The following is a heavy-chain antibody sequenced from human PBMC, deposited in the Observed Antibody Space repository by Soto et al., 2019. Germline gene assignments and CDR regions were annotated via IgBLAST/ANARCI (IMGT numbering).Heavy chain of an antibody. V-gene: IGHV4-30-4*01. J-gene: IGHJ6*02. Sequence: HVQLHQSGPRLVKPSQTLSLECSVIGGSVNTGDNYWSWVRQSPGRGLEWIGYIYHTGNTFYNPALENRVTMSVDASKNQFSLTLTSVTAAHTAVYFCAREPLDGMDVWGQGTNVTVSS. CDR3: AREPLDGMDV. CDR2: IYHTGNT. CDR1: GGSVNTGDNY.